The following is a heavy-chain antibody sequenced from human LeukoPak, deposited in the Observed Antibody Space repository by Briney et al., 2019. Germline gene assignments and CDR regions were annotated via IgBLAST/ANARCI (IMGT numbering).Heavy chain of an antibody. CDR2: MNPNSGNT. CDR1: GYTFTSYD. Sequence: GASVKVSCKASGYTFTSYDINWVRQATGQGLEWMGWMNPNSGNTGYAQKFQGRVTMTRNTSISTAYMELSSLRSEDTAVYYCARGQSRYGDYWYFHLWGRGTLVTVSS. J-gene: IGHJ2*01. V-gene: IGHV1-8*01. CDR3: ARGQSRYGDYWYFHL. D-gene: IGHD4-17*01.